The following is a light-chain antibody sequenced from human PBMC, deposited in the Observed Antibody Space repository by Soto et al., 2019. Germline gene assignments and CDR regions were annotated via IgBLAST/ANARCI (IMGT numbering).Light chain of an antibody. J-gene: IGKJ1*01. Sequence: EIVLTQSPGTLSLSPGERATLSCRASQSVSFSYLAWYQQKPGQAPRLLIYGASSRATGIPDRFSGSGSGTDFTLTISRLEPEDFAVYYCQQYGISLWTFGQGTKVEI. CDR1: QSVSFSY. V-gene: IGKV3-20*01. CDR3: QQYGISLWT. CDR2: GAS.